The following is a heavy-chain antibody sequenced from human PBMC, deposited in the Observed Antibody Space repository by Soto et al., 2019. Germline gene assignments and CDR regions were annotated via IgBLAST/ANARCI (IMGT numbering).Heavy chain of an antibody. J-gene: IGHJ4*02. Sequence: GESLKISCKGSGYSFTSYWISWVRQMPGKCLEWMGRIEPSDSYTNYSPSFQGHVTISADKSISTAYLQWSSLKASDTAIYYCARHYNILTGYDYWGQGTLVTVSS. D-gene: IGHD3-9*01. V-gene: IGHV5-10-1*01. CDR1: GYSFTSYW. CDR3: ARHYNILTGYDY. CDR2: IEPSDSYT.